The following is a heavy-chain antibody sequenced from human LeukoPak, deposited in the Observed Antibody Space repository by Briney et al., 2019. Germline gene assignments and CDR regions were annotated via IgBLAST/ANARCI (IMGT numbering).Heavy chain of an antibody. J-gene: IGHJ4*02. CDR2: ISGNSGII. Sequence: GGSLRLSCAASGFTFYDYAIHWVRHAPGKGLEWVSDISGNSGIIGYADSVKGRFTISRDNAKNSLYLQMNSLRAEVTALYYCAKPKIAAAGYFDYWGQGTLVTVSS. CDR3: AKPKIAAAGYFDY. V-gene: IGHV3-9*01. D-gene: IGHD6-13*01. CDR1: GFTFYDYA.